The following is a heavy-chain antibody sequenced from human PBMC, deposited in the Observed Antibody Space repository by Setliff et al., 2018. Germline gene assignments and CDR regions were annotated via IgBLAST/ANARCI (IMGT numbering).Heavy chain of an antibody. D-gene: IGHD6-19*01. CDR3: ARDLAGDTSGAYFDL. J-gene: IGHJ2*01. V-gene: IGHV3-11*01. CDR2: ISSSASTI. Sequence: GSLRLSCAASGFTFSNFAMTWVRQAPGKGLEWVSYISSSASTIYYADSVKGRFTISRDNAKKLLYLPMNSLRAEDTAVYYCARDLAGDTSGAYFDLWGRGTLVTVSS. CDR1: GFTFSNFA.